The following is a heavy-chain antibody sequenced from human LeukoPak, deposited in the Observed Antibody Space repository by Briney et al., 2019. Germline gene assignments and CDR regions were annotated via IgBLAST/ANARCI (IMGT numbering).Heavy chain of an antibody. J-gene: IGHJ6*03. V-gene: IGHV1-69*05. CDR3: ARGADITIFGVVIRDYYYMDV. CDR1: GGTFSSYA. CDR2: IIPIFGTA. D-gene: IGHD3-3*01. Sequence: SVKVSCKASGGTFSSYAISWVRQAPGQGLEWMGGIIPIFGTANYAQKFQGRVTITTDESTSTAYMELSSLRSEDTAVYYCARGADITIFGVVIRDYYYMDVWGKGTTVTVSS.